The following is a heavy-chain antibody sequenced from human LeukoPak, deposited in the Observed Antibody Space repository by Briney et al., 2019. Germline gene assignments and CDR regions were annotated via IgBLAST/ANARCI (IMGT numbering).Heavy chain of an antibody. D-gene: IGHD3-22*01. CDR2: IIPIFGTA. CDR3: AREVIGPYAFDI. CDR1: GGTFSSYA. Sequence: SVKVSCKASGGTFSSYAISWVRQAPGQGLEWMGGIIPIFGTANYAQKFQGRVTITADESTSTAYMELSSLRSEDTAVYYCAREVIGPYAFDIWGQGTMVTVSS. J-gene: IGHJ3*02. V-gene: IGHV1-69*13.